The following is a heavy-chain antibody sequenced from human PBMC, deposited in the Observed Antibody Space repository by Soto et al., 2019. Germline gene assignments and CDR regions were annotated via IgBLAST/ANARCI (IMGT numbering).Heavy chain of an antibody. Sequence: ASVKVSCKVSGYTLTELSMHWVRQAPGKGLEWMGGFDPEDGETIYAQKFQGRVTMTEDTSTDTAYMELSSLRSEDTAVYYCATGAGLTGDRAFDIWGQGTMVTVSS. V-gene: IGHV1-24*01. D-gene: IGHD7-27*01. CDR2: FDPEDGET. CDR1: GYTLTELS. CDR3: ATGAGLTGDRAFDI. J-gene: IGHJ3*02.